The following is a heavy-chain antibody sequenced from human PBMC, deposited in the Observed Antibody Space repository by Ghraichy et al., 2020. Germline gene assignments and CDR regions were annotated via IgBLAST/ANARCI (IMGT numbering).Heavy chain of an antibody. J-gene: IGHJ6*02. CDR2: SPWSGST. D-gene: IGHD3-22*01. V-gene: IGHV4-61*01. CDR3: ARDSQFYHSRDHYYYHAMDL. CDR1: SGAVNGGSYY. Sequence: SETLSLTCSLSSGAVNGGSYYWTWIRQPPGKGLEWIGNSPWSGSTKYSDSLRGRVTISVDTSRNQISLTLTSVTAADTAVYYCARDSQFYHSRDHYYYHAMDLWGQGTAVTVAS.